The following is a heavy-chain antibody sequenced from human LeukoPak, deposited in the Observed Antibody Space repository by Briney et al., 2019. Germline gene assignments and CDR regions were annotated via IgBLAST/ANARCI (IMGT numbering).Heavy chain of an antibody. CDR3: AKDKAAFGMDV. CDR1: GFTLSGFA. Sequence: GGSLRLSCAASGFTLSGFAMHWVRQAPGKGLEWVAVLLHDGSEKYYADSVKGRFTISRDTSKNMVYLQMNSLRAEETAVYYCAKDKAAFGMDVWGQGTTVTVSS. CDR2: LLHDGSEK. J-gene: IGHJ6*02. D-gene: IGHD2-15*01. V-gene: IGHV3-30-3*01.